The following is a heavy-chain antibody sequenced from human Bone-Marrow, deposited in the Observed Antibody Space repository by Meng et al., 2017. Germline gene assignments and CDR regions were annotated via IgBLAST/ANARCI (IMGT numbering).Heavy chain of an antibody. CDR2: ISAYNGDT. Sequence: QVQLVQSGAEMKKPGALVKVSCKASGYIFSSSGISWVRQAPRQGLEWMGWISAYNGDTKYAPELQGRVSMTTDTSTYTAYMELRSLRSDDTATYYCARDYANKVDYWGQGTLVTVSS. CDR1: GYIFSSSG. J-gene: IGHJ4*02. D-gene: IGHD2-2*01. CDR3: ARDYANKVDY. V-gene: IGHV1-18*01.